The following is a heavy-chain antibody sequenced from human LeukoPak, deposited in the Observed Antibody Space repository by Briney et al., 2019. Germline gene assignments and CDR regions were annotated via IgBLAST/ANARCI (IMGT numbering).Heavy chain of an antibody. V-gene: IGHV1-3*01. CDR1: GYTFTSYA. CDR3: ARDLSSSGFLPHDY. CDR2: INAGNGNT. D-gene: IGHD3-22*01. J-gene: IGHJ4*02. Sequence: GASVKVSCKASGYTFTSYAMHWVRQAPGQRLEWIGWINAGNGNTKYSQKFQGRVTITRDTSASTAYMVLSSLRSEDTAVYYCARDLSSSGFLPHDYWGQGTLVTVSS.